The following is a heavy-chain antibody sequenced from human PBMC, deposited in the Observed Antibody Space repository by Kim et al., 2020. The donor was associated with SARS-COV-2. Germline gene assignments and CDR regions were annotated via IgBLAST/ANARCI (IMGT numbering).Heavy chain of an antibody. CDR2: INHSGST. V-gene: IGHV4-34*01. CDR3: ARVNYDFWSGYRPMDV. CDR1: GGSFSGYY. D-gene: IGHD3-3*01. Sequence: SETLSLTCAVYGGSFSGYYWSWIRQPPGKGLEWIGEINHSGSTNYNPSLKSRVTISVDTSKNQFSLKLSSVTAADTAVYYCARVNYDFWSGYRPMDVWG. J-gene: IGHJ6*02.